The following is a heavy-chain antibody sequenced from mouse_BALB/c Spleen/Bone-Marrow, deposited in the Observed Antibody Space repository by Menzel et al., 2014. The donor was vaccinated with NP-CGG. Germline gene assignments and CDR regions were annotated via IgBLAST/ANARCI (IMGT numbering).Heavy chain of an antibody. CDR1: GYSFTGYT. J-gene: IGHJ4*01. CDR3: ARGLEYAVDY. V-gene: IGHV1-18*01. CDR2: INPYNGGT. Sequence: DVHLVESGPELVKPGASMKISCKASGYSFTGYTMNWVEQSHGKNLEWIGLINPYNGGTSYNQKFKVKATLTVDKSSSTAYMELLSLTSEDSAVYYCARGLEYAVDYWGQGTSVTVSS. D-gene: IGHD2-13*01.